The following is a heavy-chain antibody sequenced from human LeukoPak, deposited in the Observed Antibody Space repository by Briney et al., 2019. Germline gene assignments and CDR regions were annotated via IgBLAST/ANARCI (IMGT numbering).Heavy chain of an antibody. CDR1: GGSISSYY. CDR2: IYYSGST. V-gene: IGHV4-59*01. D-gene: IGHD6-19*01. Sequence: SETLSLTCTVSGGSISSYYWSWIRQPPGKGLEWIGYIYYSGSTNYNPSLKSRVTISVDTSKNQFSLKLSSVTAADTAVYYCARDLKRYSSGREMFYFDYWGQGTLVIVSS. CDR3: ARDLKRYSSGREMFYFDY. J-gene: IGHJ4*02.